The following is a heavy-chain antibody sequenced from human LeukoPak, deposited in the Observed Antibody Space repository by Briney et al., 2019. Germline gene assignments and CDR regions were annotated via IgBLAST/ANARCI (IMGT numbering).Heavy chain of an antibody. CDR3: ARGSYYYDSSGYPFDAFDI. CDR1: GFTFSSYG. V-gene: IGHV3-33*01. Sequence: GGSLGLSCAASGFTFSSYGMHWVRQAPGKGLEWVAVIWYDGSNKYYADSVKGRFTISRDNSKNTLYLQMNSLRAEDTAVYYCARGSYYYDSSGYPFDAFDIWGQGTMVTVSS. J-gene: IGHJ3*02. CDR2: IWYDGSNK. D-gene: IGHD3-22*01.